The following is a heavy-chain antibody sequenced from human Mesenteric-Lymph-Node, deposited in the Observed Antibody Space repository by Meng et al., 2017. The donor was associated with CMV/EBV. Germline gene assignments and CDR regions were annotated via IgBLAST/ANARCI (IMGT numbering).Heavy chain of an antibody. CDR1: EFTFKNYA. V-gene: IGHV3-30*04. D-gene: IGHD3-10*01. CDR3: ARDQIWFGELLSYYGMDV. J-gene: IGHJ6*02. Sequence: GGSLRLSCAASEFTFKNYAMYWVRQAPGKGLEWVAIISYDGNKKDYADSVKGRFTISRDNSKNTLFLQMNSLRADDTASYYCARDQIWFGELLSYYGMDVWGQGTTVTVSS. CDR2: ISYDGNKK.